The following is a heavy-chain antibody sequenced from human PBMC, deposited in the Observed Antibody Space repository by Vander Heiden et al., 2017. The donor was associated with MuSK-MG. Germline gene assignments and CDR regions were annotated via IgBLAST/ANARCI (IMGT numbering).Heavy chain of an antibody. CDR2: INHSGST. V-gene: IGHV4-34*01. Sequence: QVQLQQWGAGLLKPSATLSLTCAVYGGSFSGYYWSWIRQPPGKGLEWIGEINHSGSTNYNPSLKSRVTISVDTSKNQFSLKLSSVTAADTAVYYCARAIRYNWNYGDAFDIWGQGTMVTVSS. CDR1: GGSFSGYY. CDR3: ARAIRYNWNYGDAFDI. D-gene: IGHD1-7*01. J-gene: IGHJ3*02.